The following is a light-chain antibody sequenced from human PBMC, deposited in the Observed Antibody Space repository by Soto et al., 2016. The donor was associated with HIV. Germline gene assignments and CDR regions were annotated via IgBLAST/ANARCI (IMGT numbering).Light chain of an antibody. Sequence: SYELTQSPSVSVAPGKTARIACGGNNIGSKSVHWYQQKPGQAPVLVVYDDSDRPSGIPERFSGSNSGNSATLTISRVEAGDGADYFCQVWDSSTNHVVFGGGTKLTVL. CDR2: DDS. V-gene: IGLV3-21*03. CDR3: QVWDSSTNHVV. J-gene: IGLJ2*01. CDR1: NIGSKS.